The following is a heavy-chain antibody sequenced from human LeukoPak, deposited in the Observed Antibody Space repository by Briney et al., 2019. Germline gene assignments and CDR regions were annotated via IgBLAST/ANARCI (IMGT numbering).Heavy chain of an antibody. Sequence: GGSLRLSCAASGFTFSSYGMSWVRQAPGKGLEWVSAISGSGGSTYYADSVKGWFTISRDNSKNTLYLQMNSLRAEDTAVYYCAKGTNYYDSSAQYWGQGTLVTVSS. CDR1: GFTFSSYG. V-gene: IGHV3-23*01. D-gene: IGHD3-22*01. CDR3: AKGTNYYDSSAQY. CDR2: ISGSGGST. J-gene: IGHJ4*02.